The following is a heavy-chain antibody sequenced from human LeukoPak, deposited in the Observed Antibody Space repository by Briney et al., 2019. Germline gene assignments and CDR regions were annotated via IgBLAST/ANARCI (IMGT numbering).Heavy chain of an antibody. CDR3: ARRSNYYGSGSYSDY. J-gene: IGHJ4*02. CDR1: GGSVSSGSYY. V-gene: IGHV4-61*01. CDR2: IYYTGST. Sequence: PSETLSLTCTVSGGSVSSGSYYWSWIRQPPGKGLEWIGYIYYTGSTNYNPSLESRVTISVDTSKNQFSLKLSSVTAADTAVYYCARRSNYYGSGSYSDYWGQGTLVTVSS. D-gene: IGHD3-10*01.